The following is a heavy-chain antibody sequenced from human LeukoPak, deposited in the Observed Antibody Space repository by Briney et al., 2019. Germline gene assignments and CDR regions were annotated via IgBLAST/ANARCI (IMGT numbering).Heavy chain of an antibody. CDR2: IYTSGST. Sequence: SETLSLTCTVSGGSISSYYWTWIRQPAGKGLEWIGRIYTSGSTNYNPSLKSRVTMSVDTSKNQFSLKLRSVTAADTAVYYCARSTGTLGWFDPWGQGTLVTVSS. CDR1: GGSISSYY. J-gene: IGHJ5*02. CDR3: ARSTGTLGWFDP. V-gene: IGHV4-4*07. D-gene: IGHD1-1*01.